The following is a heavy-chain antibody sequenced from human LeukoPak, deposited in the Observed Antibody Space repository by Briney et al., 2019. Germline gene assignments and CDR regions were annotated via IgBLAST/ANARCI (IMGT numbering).Heavy chain of an antibody. V-gene: IGHV4-34*01. CDR1: GGSFSGYY. Sequence: SETLSLTCAVYGGSFSGYYWSWIRQPPGKGLEWIGEINHSGSTNYNPSLKSRVTISVDTSQNQFSLKLSSVTAADTAVYYCAVAGYSSSWYGSFDYWGQGTLVTVSS. CDR2: INHSGST. D-gene: IGHD6-13*01. CDR3: AVAGYSSSWYGSFDY. J-gene: IGHJ4*02.